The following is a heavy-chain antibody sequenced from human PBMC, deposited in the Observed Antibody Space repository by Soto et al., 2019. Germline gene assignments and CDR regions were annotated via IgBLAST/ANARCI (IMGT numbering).Heavy chain of an antibody. J-gene: IGHJ6*02. CDR3: ARAPDTAIGSYYYYGMDV. CDR1: GGSISSYY. Sequence: QVQLQESGPGLVKPSETLSLTCTVSGGSISSYYWSWIRQPPGKGLEWIGYIYYSGSTNYNPSLKSRVTISVDTSKNQCSLKLSSVTAADTAVYYCARAPDTAIGSYYYYGMDVWGQGTTVTVSS. D-gene: IGHD5-18*01. V-gene: IGHV4-59*01. CDR2: IYYSGST.